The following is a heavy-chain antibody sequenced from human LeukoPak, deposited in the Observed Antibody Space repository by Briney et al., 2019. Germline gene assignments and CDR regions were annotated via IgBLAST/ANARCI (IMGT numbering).Heavy chain of an antibody. J-gene: IGHJ4*02. Sequence: GGSLRLSCAASGFTFDDYAMHWVRQAPGKGLQWISSINWVGDTSSYADSVKGRFTVSRDNTKGSLYLQMHSLRSEDTALYYCAKDRQYGDYGGGDFFDSWGQGTLVTVSS. V-gene: IGHV3-43D*03. CDR2: INWVGDTS. CDR1: GFTFDDYA. D-gene: IGHD4-17*01. CDR3: AKDRQYGDYGGGDFFDS.